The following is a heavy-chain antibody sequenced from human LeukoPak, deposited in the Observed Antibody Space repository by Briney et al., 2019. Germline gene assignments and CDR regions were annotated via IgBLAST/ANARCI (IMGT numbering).Heavy chain of an antibody. D-gene: IGHD6-19*01. CDR2: MNPNSGNT. CDR1: GYTFTSYD. CDR3: ARDSSVNAFDM. Sequence: ASVKVSCKASGYTFTSYDINWVRQATGQGLEWMGWMNPNSGNTGYAQRFQGRATMTRDTSISTAYMELSSLRSEDTAVYYCARDSSVNAFDMWGQGTMVTVSS. J-gene: IGHJ3*02. V-gene: IGHV1-8*01.